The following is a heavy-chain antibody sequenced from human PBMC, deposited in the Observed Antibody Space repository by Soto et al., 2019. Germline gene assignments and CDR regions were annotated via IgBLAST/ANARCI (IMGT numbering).Heavy chain of an antibody. V-gene: IGHV4-30-2*01. CDR3: ARGDCQYYFDY. Sequence: QLQLQESGSGLVEPSQTLSLTCAVSSGPISSGGYSWSWIRQPPGKGLEWIGYMYYGGSTYYNPSLKSRVSISVDRSKNQFALKLISVTAAATAVYDCARGDCQYYFDYCGQGTLVTVSS. CDR2: MYYGGST. J-gene: IGHJ4*02. D-gene: IGHD2-21*02. CDR1: SGPISSGGYS.